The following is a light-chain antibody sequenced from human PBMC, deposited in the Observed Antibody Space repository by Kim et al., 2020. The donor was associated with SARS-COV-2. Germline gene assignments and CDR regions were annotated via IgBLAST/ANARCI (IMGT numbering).Light chain of an antibody. CDR2: AAS. V-gene: IGKV3-15*01. Sequence: SVSPGERATLSGRASQSVGSNVAWYQQRPGQAPRLFMYAASTRASGFPARFSGSGSGTEFALTISSLQSEDFVVYYCQQYNNWPYTFGQGTKLEI. CDR1: QSVGSN. CDR3: QQYNNWPYT. J-gene: IGKJ2*01.